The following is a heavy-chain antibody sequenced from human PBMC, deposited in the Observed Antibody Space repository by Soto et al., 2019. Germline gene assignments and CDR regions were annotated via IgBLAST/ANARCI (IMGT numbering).Heavy chain of an antibody. CDR3: AQGGRYNGNRGWFDP. Sequence: QVQLVESGGGVVQPGRSLRLSCAASGFTFSSYGMHWVRQAPGKGLEWVAVISYDGSNKYYADSVKGRFTISRDNSKNTLYLQTNSPRAEDTAVYYCAQGGRYNGNRGWFDPWGQGTLVTVSS. CDR1: GFTFSSYG. CDR2: ISYDGSNK. J-gene: IGHJ5*02. V-gene: IGHV3-30*18. D-gene: IGHD1-1*01.